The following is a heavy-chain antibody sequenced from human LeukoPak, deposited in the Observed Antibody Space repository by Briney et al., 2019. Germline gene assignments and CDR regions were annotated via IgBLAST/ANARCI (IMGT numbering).Heavy chain of an antibody. CDR2: ISGSGGST. Sequence: GWSLRLSCASCVFIFRRYGMRWVRQPPGRGLEGVSAISGSGGSTYYADSVKGRFPISRDNSKNTLYLQMNSLRAEDTAVYYCVRQMVRGVLGYWGQGTLVTVSS. CDR1: VFIFRRYG. CDR3: VRQMVRGVLGY. D-gene: IGHD3-10*01. J-gene: IGHJ4*02. V-gene: IGHV3-23*01.